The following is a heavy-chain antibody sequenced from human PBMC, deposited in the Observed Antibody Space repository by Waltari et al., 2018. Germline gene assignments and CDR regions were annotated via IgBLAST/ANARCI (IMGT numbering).Heavy chain of an antibody. D-gene: IGHD1-26*01. CDR1: GFTFSSYG. J-gene: IGHJ4*02. CDR3: AKDRDGSSLTLYYFDH. Sequence: EVQLLESGGGLVQPGGSLRLSCVASGFTFSSYGMSWVRQGAGKGLDEVSSGRGSGDTTDYADSVKGRFTISRDNSKNTFYLQMNSLRVDDTAVYYCAKDRDGSSLTLYYFDHWSQGALVTVSS. CDR2: GRGSGDTT. V-gene: IGHV3-23*01.